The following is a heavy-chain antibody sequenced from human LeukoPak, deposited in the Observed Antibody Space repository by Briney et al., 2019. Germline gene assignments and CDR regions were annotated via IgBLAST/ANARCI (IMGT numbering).Heavy chain of an antibody. CDR2: ISGDGTAR. Sequence: GGSLRLSCAASGFTSSSYWMHWVRHVPGKGLVWVSRISGDGTARNYADSVKGRFTISRDNAKNSLYLQMNSLRAEDTALYYCAKDFYYYDSSGVFDYWGQGTLVTVSS. V-gene: IGHV3-74*01. CDR1: GFTSSSYW. J-gene: IGHJ4*02. D-gene: IGHD3-22*01. CDR3: AKDFYYYDSSGVFDY.